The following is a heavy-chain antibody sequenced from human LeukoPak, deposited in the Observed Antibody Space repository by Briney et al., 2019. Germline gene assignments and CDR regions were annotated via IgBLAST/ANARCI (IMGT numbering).Heavy chain of an antibody. D-gene: IGHD1/OR15-1a*01. V-gene: IGHV3-74*01. CDR1: EFTISRYW. CDR3: ARGWNTTPRSGFDI. Sequence: GGSLRLSCAASEFTISRYWMHWVRQAPGKGLVWVSNINNDGSITTYADSVKGRFTISRDNVKNTLFLQMNSLGAEDTALYYCARGWNTTPRSGFDIWGLGTMVSVSS. J-gene: IGHJ3*02. CDR2: INNDGSIT.